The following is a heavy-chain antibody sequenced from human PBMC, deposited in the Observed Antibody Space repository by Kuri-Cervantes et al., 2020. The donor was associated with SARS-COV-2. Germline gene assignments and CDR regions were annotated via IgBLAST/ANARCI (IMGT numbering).Heavy chain of an antibody. CDR1: GGTFSSYA. CDR2: IIPIFGTA. J-gene: IGHJ6*02. D-gene: IGHD6-13*01. Sequence: SVKVSCKASGGTFSSYAISWVRQAPGQGLEWMGGIIPIFGTANYAQKFQGRVTITADESTSTAYMELSSLRSEDTAVYYCARDPFRGSSWCGYYYYGMDVWGQGTTVTVSS. V-gene: IGHV1-69*13. CDR3: ARDPFRGSSWCGYYYYGMDV.